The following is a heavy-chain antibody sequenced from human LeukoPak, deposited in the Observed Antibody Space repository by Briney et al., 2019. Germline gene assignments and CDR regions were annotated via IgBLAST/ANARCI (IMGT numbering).Heavy chain of an antibody. V-gene: IGHV1-2*04. Sequence: ASVKVSCKASGYTFTGYYIHWVGQAPGQGLEWMGWINPNSGGTNYAQMFQGWVTMTRDTSISTAYMELSRLRSDDTAVYYCARAGGASDSSDWYVFDYWGQGTLVTVSS. D-gene: IGHD6-19*01. CDR2: INPNSGGT. CDR1: GYTFTGYY. CDR3: ARAGGASDSSDWYVFDY. J-gene: IGHJ4*02.